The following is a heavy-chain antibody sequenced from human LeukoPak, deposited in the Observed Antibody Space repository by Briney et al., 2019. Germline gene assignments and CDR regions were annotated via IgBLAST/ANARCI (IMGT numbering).Heavy chain of an antibody. CDR2: ISYDGSNK. J-gene: IGHJ3*02. Sequence: PGGSLRLSCAASGFTFSSYAMSWVRQAPGKGLEWVAVISYDGSNKYYADSVKGRFTISRDNSKNTLYLQMNSLRAEDTAVYYCAKVTAGYSSIGAAFDIWGQGTMVTVSS. CDR3: AKVTAGYSSIGAAFDI. CDR1: GFTFSSYA. V-gene: IGHV3-30*18. D-gene: IGHD6-19*01.